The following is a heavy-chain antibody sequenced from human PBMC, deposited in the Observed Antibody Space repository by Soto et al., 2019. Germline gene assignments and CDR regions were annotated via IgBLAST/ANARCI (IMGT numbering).Heavy chain of an antibody. CDR3: ASSPSTAVTFHRFDP. CDR1: GGSFSGYY. V-gene: IGHV4-34*01. J-gene: IGHJ5*02. D-gene: IGHD3-16*01. Sequence: QVQLQQWGAGLLKPSETLSLTCAVYGGSFSGYYWSWIRQPPGKGLEWIGEINHSGSANYNPSLKSRVTRSVDTSKNQFSLKLSSVTAADTAVYYCASSPSTAVTFHRFDPWGQGTLVTVSS. CDR2: INHSGSA.